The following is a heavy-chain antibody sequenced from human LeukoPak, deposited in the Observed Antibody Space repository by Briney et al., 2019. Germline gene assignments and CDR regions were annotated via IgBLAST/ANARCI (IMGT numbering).Heavy chain of an antibody. CDR2: IKQDGSEK. Sequence: GGSLRLSCAASGFTFNSYWMSWVRRAPGKGLEWVANIKQDGSEKYYVDSVKGRFTISRDNAKNSLYLQMNSLRAEDTAVYYCARTYYFDYWGQGTLVTVSS. J-gene: IGHJ4*02. CDR1: GFTFNSYW. CDR3: ARTYYFDY. V-gene: IGHV3-7*01.